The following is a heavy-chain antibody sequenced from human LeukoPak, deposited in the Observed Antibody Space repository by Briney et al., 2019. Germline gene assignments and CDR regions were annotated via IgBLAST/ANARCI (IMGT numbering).Heavy chain of an antibody. V-gene: IGHV3-30-3*01. D-gene: IGHD6-13*01. J-gene: IGHJ4*02. Sequence: PGRSLRLSCAASGFTFSSYAMHWVRQAPGKGLEWVAVISYDGSNKYYADSVKGRFTISRDNSKNTLYLRMNSLRAEDTAVYYCARATHSSSWSYFDYWGQGTLVTVSS. CDR2: ISYDGSNK. CDR1: GFTFSSYA. CDR3: ARATHSSSWSYFDY.